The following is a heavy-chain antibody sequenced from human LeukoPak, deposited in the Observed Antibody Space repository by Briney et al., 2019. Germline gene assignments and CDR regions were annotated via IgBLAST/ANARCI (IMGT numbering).Heavy chain of an antibody. CDR1: GGSFSGYY. D-gene: IGHD6-19*01. Sequence: PSETLSLTCAVYGGSFSGYYWSWIRQPPGKGLEWIGEINHSGSTNYNPSLKSRVTISVDTSKNQFSLKLSSVTAADTAVYYCARWGSGWYYFDYWGQGTQVTVSS. CDR2: INHSGST. J-gene: IGHJ4*02. CDR3: ARWGSGWYYFDY. V-gene: IGHV4-34*01.